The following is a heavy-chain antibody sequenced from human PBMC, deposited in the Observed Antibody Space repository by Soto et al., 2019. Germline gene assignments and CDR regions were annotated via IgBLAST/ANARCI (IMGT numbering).Heavy chain of an antibody. Sequence: QVQLQESGPGLVKPSQTLSLTCTVSGGSISSGGYYWSWIRQHPGKGLEWIGYIYYSGSTYYNPSLKSRVTISVDTSKNQFSLKLSSVTAADTAVYYCARDGPRSSWSIPYYWYFDLWGRGTLVTVSS. CDR1: GGSISSGGYY. D-gene: IGHD6-13*01. V-gene: IGHV4-31*03. CDR2: IYYSGST. CDR3: ARDGPRSSWSIPYYWYFDL. J-gene: IGHJ2*01.